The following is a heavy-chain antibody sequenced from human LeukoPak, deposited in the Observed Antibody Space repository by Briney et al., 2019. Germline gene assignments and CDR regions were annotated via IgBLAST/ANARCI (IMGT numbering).Heavy chain of an antibody. Sequence: AGGSLRLSCAASGFTFSSYSMSWVRQAPGKGLEWVANIKQHGSEKYYADSVKGRFTISRDNAKNSLYLQMNSLRAEDTAVYYCASAIPADYFDCWGQGTLVTVSS. CDR3: ASAIPADYFDC. V-gene: IGHV3-7*01. J-gene: IGHJ4*02. CDR2: IKQHGSEK. CDR1: GFTFSSYS. D-gene: IGHD2-2*02.